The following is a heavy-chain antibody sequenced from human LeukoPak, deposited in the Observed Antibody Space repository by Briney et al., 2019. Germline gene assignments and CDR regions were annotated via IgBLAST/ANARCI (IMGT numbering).Heavy chain of an antibody. CDR1: GFTFSSYG. J-gene: IGHJ5*02. Sequence: GGSLRLSCAASGFTFSSYGMHWVRQAPGKGLEWVAFIRYDGSNKYYADSVKGRFTISRDNSKNTLYLQMNSLRAEDTAVYYCARGWLERRSDYWFDPWGQGTLVTVSS. CDR3: ARGWLERRSDYWFDP. V-gene: IGHV3-30*02. CDR2: IRYDGSNK. D-gene: IGHD1-1*01.